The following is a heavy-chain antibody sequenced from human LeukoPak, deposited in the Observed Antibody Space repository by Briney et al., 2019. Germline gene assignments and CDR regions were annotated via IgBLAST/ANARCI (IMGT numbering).Heavy chain of an antibody. CDR3: ARGVTYYYDSSGYPSGFDY. CDR1: GYTFTGYY. V-gene: IGHV1-2*06. Sequence: ASVKVSCKASGYTFTGYYMHWVRQAPGQGLEWMGRINPNSGSTNYAQKFQGRVTMTTDTPISTAYMELSRLRSDDTAVYYCARGVTYYYDSSGYPSGFDYWGQGTLVTVSS. CDR2: INPNSGST. D-gene: IGHD3-22*01. J-gene: IGHJ4*02.